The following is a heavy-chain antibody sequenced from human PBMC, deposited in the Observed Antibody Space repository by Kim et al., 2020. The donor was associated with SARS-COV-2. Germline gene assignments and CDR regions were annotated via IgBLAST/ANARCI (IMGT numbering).Heavy chain of an antibody. D-gene: IGHD3-16*01. Sequence: TPSLKSRVTISVDTSKNQLSLKLSSVTAADTAVYYWAGGQEIYYYYGMDVWGQGTTVTVSS. CDR3: AGGQEIYYYYGMDV. J-gene: IGHJ6*02. V-gene: IGHV4-39*01.